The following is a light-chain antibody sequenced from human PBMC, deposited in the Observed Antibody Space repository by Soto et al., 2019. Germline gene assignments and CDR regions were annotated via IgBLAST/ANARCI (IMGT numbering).Light chain of an antibody. V-gene: IGLV2-14*03. CDR1: SSDVGGYSY. CDR3: SSYTSSSSLV. Sequence: QSVLTQPASVSRSPGQSITISCTGTSSDVGGYSYVSWYQQHPGKAPKLIIYDVSNRPSGVSNRFSGSKSGNTASLTISGLQAEDEAGYYCSSYTSSSSLVFGGGTKLTVL. J-gene: IGLJ2*01. CDR2: DVS.